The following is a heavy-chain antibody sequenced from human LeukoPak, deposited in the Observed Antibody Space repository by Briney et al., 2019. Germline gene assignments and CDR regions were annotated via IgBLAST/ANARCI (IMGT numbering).Heavy chain of an antibody. J-gene: IGHJ4*02. CDR3: ARDNGWSADF. CDR1: GFTFSRHW. CDR2: IKQDGSAK. V-gene: IGHV3-7*03. D-gene: IGHD2-15*01. Sequence: GGSLRLSCAASGFTFSRHWMYWVRQAPGKGLEWVANIKQDGSAKPYVDSVKGRFTISRDNAKNSLFLQMNSLRVVDTAVYYCARDNGWSADFWGQGTLVTVSS.